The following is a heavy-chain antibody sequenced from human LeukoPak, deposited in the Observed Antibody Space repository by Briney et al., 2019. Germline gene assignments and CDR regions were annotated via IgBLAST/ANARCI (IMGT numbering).Heavy chain of an antibody. CDR2: ISNDGSSL. Sequence: GESLKISCAASGFTLSNSWMHWVRQTPGKGLVWVSRISNDGSSLIYADSVKGRFTISRDNAKNTLYLQMNSLRAEDTAVYYCARSDNGLDIWGQGTMVTVSS. J-gene: IGHJ3*02. D-gene: IGHD2-8*01. CDR3: ARSDNGLDI. CDR1: GFTLSNSW. V-gene: IGHV3-74*01.